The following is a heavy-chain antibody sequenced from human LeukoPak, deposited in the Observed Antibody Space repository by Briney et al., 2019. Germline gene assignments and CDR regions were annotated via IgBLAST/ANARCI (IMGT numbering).Heavy chain of an antibody. V-gene: IGHV3-30*18. CDR2: ISYDGSNK. CDR1: GFTFSSYG. J-gene: IGHJ1*01. CDR3: AKSPSQYVILIAVQH. D-gene: IGHD3-9*01. Sequence: GRSLRLSCAASGFTFSSYGMHWVRQAPGKGLEGGAVISYDGSNKYYADSVKGRFTISRDNSKNTLYLQMNSLRAEETAVYYCAKSPSQYVILIAVQHWGQGTLVTV.